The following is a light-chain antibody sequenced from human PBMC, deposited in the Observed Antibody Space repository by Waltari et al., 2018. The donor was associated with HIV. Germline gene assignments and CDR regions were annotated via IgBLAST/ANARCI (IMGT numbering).Light chain of an antibody. CDR1: QSICNY. Sequence: DIQMTQSPSSLSASVGDRVMIICRASQSICNYLNWYSQKPGTAPKLLIYAASSLQSGVPDRFSGSGAGTNFILTISSLQPEDFATYYCQQPYTTPSTFGPGTKVEIK. J-gene: IGKJ2*01. CDR3: QQPYTTPST. CDR2: AAS. V-gene: IGKV1-39*01.